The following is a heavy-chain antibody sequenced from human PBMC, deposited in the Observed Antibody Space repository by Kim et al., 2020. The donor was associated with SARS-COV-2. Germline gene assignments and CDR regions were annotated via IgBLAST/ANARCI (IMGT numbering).Heavy chain of an antibody. V-gene: IGHV3-11*01. CDR2: ISSSGSTI. D-gene: IGHD3-22*01. J-gene: IGHJ4*02. Sequence: GGSLRLSCAASGFTFSDYYMSWIRQPPGKGLEWVSYISSSGSTIYYADSVKGRFTISRDNAKNSLYLQMNSLRAEDTAVYYCARDRRVAITTRVDYFDYWGQGTLVTVSS. CDR3: ARDRRVAITTRVDYFDY. CDR1: GFTFSDYY.